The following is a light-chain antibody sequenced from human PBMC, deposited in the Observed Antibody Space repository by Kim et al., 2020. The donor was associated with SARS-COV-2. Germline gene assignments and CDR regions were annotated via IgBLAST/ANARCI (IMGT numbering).Light chain of an antibody. CDR2: RNN. CDR1: SYNIGSNY. J-gene: IGLJ2*01. Sequence: PGQRLTISCSGRSYNIGSNYVYWYQQHPGPAPKLLIYRNNQRPSGLPDRFSGSKSGTTASLAISGLRSEDEADYYCAAWDDSLSVVFGGGTKLTVL. V-gene: IGLV1-47*01. CDR3: AAWDDSLSVV.